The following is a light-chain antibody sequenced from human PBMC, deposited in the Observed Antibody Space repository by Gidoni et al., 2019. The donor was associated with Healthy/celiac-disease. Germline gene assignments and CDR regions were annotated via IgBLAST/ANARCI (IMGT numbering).Light chain of an antibody. CDR3: QQYNFWPPRIT. CDR1: ESVSSN. Sequence: VMTQSPATLSVSPGERATLSCRASESVSSNLAWYQFKPGQAPRLLIHGASTRATGIPARFSGSGSGTEFTLTIRGLQSEDFAVYYCQQYNFWPPRITFGGGTKVEIK. V-gene: IGKV3-15*01. CDR2: GAS. J-gene: IGKJ4*01.